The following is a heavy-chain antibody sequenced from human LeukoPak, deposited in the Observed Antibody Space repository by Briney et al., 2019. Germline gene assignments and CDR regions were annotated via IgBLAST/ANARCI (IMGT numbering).Heavy chain of an antibody. V-gene: IGHV4-34*01. D-gene: IGHD1-1*01. CDR1: GGSFSDYN. CDR3: ARGLDLEGLDY. Sequence: ASETLSLTCAVYGGSFSDYNWSWLRQSPEKGLEWIGEINDSGRTHYNPSPKSRVTISVDTAKYQFSLSLSSLTAADTAVYYCARGLDLEGLDYWGQGTLVTVSS. CDR2: INDSGRT. J-gene: IGHJ4*02.